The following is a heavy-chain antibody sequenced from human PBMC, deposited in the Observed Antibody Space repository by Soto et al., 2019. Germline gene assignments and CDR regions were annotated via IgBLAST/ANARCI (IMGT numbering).Heavy chain of an antibody. D-gene: IGHD1-1*01. J-gene: IGHJ4*02. CDR2: ISDRGDTT. CDR3: AKDKPGTTSFDY. V-gene: IGHV3-23*01. Sequence: EVQLLESGGGLVQPGGCLRLSCAASGFTISSNAMYWVRQAPGKGLEWVSAISDRGDTTHYADSVKGRFTISRDTSKNILYLQLNALRADDTAVYYCAKDKPGTTSFDYWGQGTLVTVSS. CDR1: GFTISSNA.